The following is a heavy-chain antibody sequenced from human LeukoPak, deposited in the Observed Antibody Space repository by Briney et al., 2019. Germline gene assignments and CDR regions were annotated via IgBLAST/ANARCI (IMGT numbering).Heavy chain of an antibody. D-gene: IGHD6-13*01. V-gene: IGHV1-69*13. CDR2: IIPIFGTA. J-gene: IGHJ4*02. CDR1: GYTFTSYA. CDR3: AILPYSSSWHEGIGNDFDY. Sequence: ASVKVSCKASGYTFTSYAISWVRQAPGQGLEWMGGIIPIFGTANYAQKFQGRVTITADESTSTAYMELSSLRSEDTAVYYCAILPYSSSWHEGIGNDFDYWGQGTLVTVSS.